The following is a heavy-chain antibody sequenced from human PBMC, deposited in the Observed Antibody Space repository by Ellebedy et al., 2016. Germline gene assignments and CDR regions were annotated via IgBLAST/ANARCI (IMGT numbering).Heavy chain of an antibody. CDR2: VLDDGIDK. CDR3: ARGRSSGYDLDV. CDR1: GFTFSRHA. V-gene: IGHV3-30-3*01. J-gene: IGHJ6*02. D-gene: IGHD3-22*01. Sequence: GESLKISXAASGFTFSRHAMHWIRRAPGKGLEWVAAVLDDGIDKNYRDSVKGRFTISRDNSKNRVYLQMNSLKVEDTAAYFCARGRSSGYDLDVWGQGTTVTVS.